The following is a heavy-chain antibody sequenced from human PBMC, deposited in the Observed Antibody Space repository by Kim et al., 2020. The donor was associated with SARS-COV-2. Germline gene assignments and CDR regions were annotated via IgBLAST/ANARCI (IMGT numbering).Heavy chain of an antibody. Sequence: GGSLRLSCAASGFTFSSYGMHWVRQAPGKGLEWVAVISYDGSNKYYADSVKGRFTISRDNSKNTLYLQMNSLRAEDTAVYYCAKDRNERYFDYWGQGTLVTVSS. CDR3: AKDRNERYFDY. J-gene: IGHJ4*02. CDR2: ISYDGSNK. V-gene: IGHV3-30*18. CDR1: GFTFSSYG.